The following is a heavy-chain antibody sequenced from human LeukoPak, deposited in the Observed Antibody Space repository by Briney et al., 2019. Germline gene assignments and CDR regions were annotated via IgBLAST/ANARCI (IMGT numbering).Heavy chain of an antibody. V-gene: IGHV3-9*01. CDR2: ISWNSGSI. Sequence: GGSLRLSCAASGFTFDDYAMHWVRRAPGKGLEWVSGISWNSGSIGYADSVKGRFTISRDNAKNSLYLQMNSLRAEDTALYYCAKDRMYYGSGSYLFDYWGQGTLVTVSS. CDR3: AKDRMYYGSGSYLFDY. CDR1: GFTFDDYA. J-gene: IGHJ4*02. D-gene: IGHD3-10*01.